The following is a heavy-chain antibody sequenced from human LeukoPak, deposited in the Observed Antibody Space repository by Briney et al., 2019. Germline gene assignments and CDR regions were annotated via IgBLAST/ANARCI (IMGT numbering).Heavy chain of an antibody. V-gene: IGHV4-39*01. J-gene: IGHJ5*02. D-gene: IGHD4-23*01. CDR1: GGSLSSSSYY. Sequence: SETLSLTCTVSGGSLSSSSYYWGWLRQPPGKGLEWIGSIYYSGSTYYNPSLKSRVTISVDTSKNQFSLKLSSVTAADTAVYYCARHGLFLRWTRVGWFDPWGQGTLVSVSS. CDR2: IYYSGST. CDR3: ARHGLFLRWTRVGWFDP.